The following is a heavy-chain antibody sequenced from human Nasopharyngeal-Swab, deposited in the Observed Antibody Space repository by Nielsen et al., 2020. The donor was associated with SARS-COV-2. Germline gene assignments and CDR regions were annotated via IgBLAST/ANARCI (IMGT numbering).Heavy chain of an antibody. D-gene: IGHD6-13*01. CDR1: GYTFTSYD. V-gene: IGHV1-8*01. CDR3: ARGLYLKQLVIQYYMDV. CDR2: MNPNSGNT. J-gene: IGHJ6*03. Sequence: ASVKVSCKASGYTFTSYDINWVRQATGQGLEWTGWMNPNSGNTGYAQKFQGRVTMTRNTSISTAYMELSSLRSEDTAVYYCARGLYLKQLVIQYYMDVWGKGTTVTVSS.